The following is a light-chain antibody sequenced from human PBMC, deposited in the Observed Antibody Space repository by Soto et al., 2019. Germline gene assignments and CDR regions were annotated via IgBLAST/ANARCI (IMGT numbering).Light chain of an antibody. J-gene: IGLJ3*02. CDR2: EGS. CDR3: CSYAGSSTWV. V-gene: IGLV2-23*01. Sequence: QSALTQPASVSGSPGQSIIISCTGTSSDVGSYNLVSWYQQHPGKAPKLMIYEGSKRPSGISNRFSGSKSSNTASLTISGLQAEDEADYYCCSYAGSSTWVFGGGTKLTVL. CDR1: SSDVGSYNL.